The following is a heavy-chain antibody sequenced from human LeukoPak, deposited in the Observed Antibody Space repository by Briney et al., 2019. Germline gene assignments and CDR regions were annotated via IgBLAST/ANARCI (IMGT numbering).Heavy chain of an antibody. CDR3: AHVPGVGCNGGTSYSGGVNY. CDR1: GFSLSTSGVG. Sequence: SGPSLANPTHPLTLTFTFSGFSLSTSGVGVGWMRQPPGKALEWLALISWKDEKRYSPSLRSRLTIAKDNSKNQVDLKMTNMEPVDTATYYCAHVPGVGCNGGTSYSGGVNYWGQGTLVTVSS. V-gene: IGHV2-5*01. CDR2: ISWKDEK. J-gene: IGHJ4*02. D-gene: IGHD2-15*01.